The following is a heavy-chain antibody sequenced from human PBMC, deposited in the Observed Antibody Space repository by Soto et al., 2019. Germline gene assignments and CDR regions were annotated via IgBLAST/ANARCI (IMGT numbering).Heavy chain of an antibody. V-gene: IGHV3-73*01. Sequence: EVQLVESGGGLVQPGGSLRLSCAASGFTFSGSAIHWVRQASGKGLVWLGLIRSKANNYATAYGASVKGRFTISRDDSKNTAYLQMNSLKTEDTAIYYCSRQMFSPDNHWGQGTLVTVSS. J-gene: IGHJ5*02. CDR1: GFTFSGSA. CDR2: IRSKANNYAT. D-gene: IGHD3-10*02. CDR3: SRQMFSPDNH.